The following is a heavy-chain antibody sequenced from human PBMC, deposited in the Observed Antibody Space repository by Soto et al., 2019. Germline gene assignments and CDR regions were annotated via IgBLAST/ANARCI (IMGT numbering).Heavy chain of an antibody. CDR3: TRGQSGYSFFAF. V-gene: IGHV3-74*01. CDR2: INNDGSST. J-gene: IGHJ4*02. Sequence: EVQLVESGGGLVQPGGSLRLSCTASGFTFSDYWMHWVRQAPGKGLVWVSRINNDGSSTVHGDPVKGRFTISRDNAKKTVYLEMHSLRAEDTAVYYCTRGQSGYSFFAFWGQGTLVTVSS. CDR1: GFTFSDYW. D-gene: IGHD5-18*01.